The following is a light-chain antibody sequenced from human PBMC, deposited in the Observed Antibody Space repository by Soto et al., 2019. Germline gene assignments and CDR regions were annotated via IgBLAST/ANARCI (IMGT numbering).Light chain of an antibody. CDR2: GAS. J-gene: IGKJ5*01. V-gene: IGKV3-20*01. Sequence: EIVLTQSPGTLSLSPGERATLSCRASQSVSSSYLAWYQQKPGQAPRLLIYGASSRATGILDRCSGSGSGTDFTLTISRLGPEDFAVYYCQQYGSSVITFGQGTRLEI. CDR1: QSVSSSY. CDR3: QQYGSSVIT.